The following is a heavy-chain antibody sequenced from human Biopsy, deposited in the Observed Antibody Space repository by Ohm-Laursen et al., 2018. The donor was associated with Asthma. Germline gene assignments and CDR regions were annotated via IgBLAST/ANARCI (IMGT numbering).Heavy chain of an antibody. J-gene: IGHJ5*02. CDR2: INGDGSST. V-gene: IGHV3-74*01. CDR1: GFTFSHYW. Sequence: SLRLSCAASGFTFSHYWMHWVRQAPGKGLVWVSRINGDGSSTSYADPVKGRFTISRDNAKKKLSLQMNSLRAEDTAVYYCARGYDSSSWGQGTPVTVSS. CDR3: ARGYDSSS. D-gene: IGHD6-6*01.